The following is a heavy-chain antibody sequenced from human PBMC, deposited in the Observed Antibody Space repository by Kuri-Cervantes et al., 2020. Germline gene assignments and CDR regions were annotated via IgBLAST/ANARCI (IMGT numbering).Heavy chain of an antibody. Sequence: GSLRLSCTVSGGSISSSSYYWGWIRQPPGKGLEWIGEINHSGSTNYNPSLKSRVTISVDTSKSQFSLKLSSVTAADTAVYYCARGRRGTSWYCFDSWGQGTLVTVSS. V-gene: IGHV4-39*07. CDR1: GGSISSSSYY. CDR2: INHSGST. D-gene: IGHD6-13*01. CDR3: ARGRRGTSWYCFDS. J-gene: IGHJ4*02.